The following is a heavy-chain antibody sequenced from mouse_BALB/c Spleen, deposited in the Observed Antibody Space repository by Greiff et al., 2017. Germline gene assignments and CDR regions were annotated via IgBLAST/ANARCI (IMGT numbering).Heavy chain of an antibody. V-gene: IGHV6-6*02. CDR2: IRLKSNNYAT. J-gene: IGHJ4*01. D-gene: IGHD1-1*01. CDR3: TRRLLRYDGAMDY. CDR1: GFTFSNYW. Sequence: EVQGVESGGGLVQPGGSMKLSCVASGFTFSNYWMNWVRQSPEKGLEWVAEIRLKSNNYATHYAESVKGRFTISRDDSKSSVYLQMNNLRAEDTGIYYCTRRLLRYDGAMDYWGQGTSVTVSS.